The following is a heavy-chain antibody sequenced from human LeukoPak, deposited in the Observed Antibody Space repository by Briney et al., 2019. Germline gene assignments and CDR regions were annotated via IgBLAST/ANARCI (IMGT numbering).Heavy chain of an antibody. D-gene: IGHD6-19*01. Sequence: ASVKVSCKASGYPFINYYMHWVRQAPGQGLEWMGIINPSGGNTNYAQKFQGRVTMTRDTSTRTVYMEVNSLRSEDTAVYYCARQGTYSSAIGMGYWGQGTLVTVSS. CDR1: GYPFINYY. J-gene: IGHJ4*02. CDR2: INPSGGNT. V-gene: IGHV1-46*01. CDR3: ARQGTYSSAIGMGY.